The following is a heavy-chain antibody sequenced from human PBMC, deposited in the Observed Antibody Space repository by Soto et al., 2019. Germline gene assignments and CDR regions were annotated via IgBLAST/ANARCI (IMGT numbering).Heavy chain of an antibody. CDR2: ISSSSSTI. CDR3: ARADYDFWSGYPGPFDY. D-gene: IGHD3-3*01. CDR1: GFTFSSYS. J-gene: IGHJ4*02. V-gene: IGHV3-48*01. Sequence: PGGSLRLSCAASGFTFSSYSMNWVRQAPGKGLEWVSYISSSSSTIYYADYVKGRFTISRDNAKNSLYLKMNSLRAEDTAVYYCARADYDFWSGYPGPFDYWGQGTLVTVSS.